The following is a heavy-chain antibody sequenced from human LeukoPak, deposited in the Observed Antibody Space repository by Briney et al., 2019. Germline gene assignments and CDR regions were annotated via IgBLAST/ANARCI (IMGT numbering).Heavy chain of an antibody. V-gene: IGHV3-23*01. J-gene: IGHJ6*02. CDR2: ISGSGGST. Sequence: GGSLRLSCAASGFTFSSYGMSWVRQAPGKGLEWVSSISGSGGSTDYADSVKGRFTISRDNSNNTVFLQMNIVRAEDTAVYYCARSYSNHLFGMDVWGQGTTVTVSS. CDR1: GFTFSSYG. CDR3: ARSYSNHLFGMDV. D-gene: IGHD4-11*01.